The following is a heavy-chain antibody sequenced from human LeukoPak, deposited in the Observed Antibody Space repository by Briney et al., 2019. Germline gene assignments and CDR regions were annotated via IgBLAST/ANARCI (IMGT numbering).Heavy chain of an antibody. V-gene: IGHV1-69*17. J-gene: IGHJ4*02. CDR2: IIPIFGIA. D-gene: IGHD4-23*01. CDR1: GGTFSSYA. CDR3: ARDDGGNSEFDY. Sequence: AASVKDSCKASGGTFSSYAISWVRQAPGQGLEWMGRIIPIFGIANYAQKFQGRVTITADKSTSTAYMELSSLRSEDTAVYYCARDDGGNSEFDYWGQGTLVTVSS.